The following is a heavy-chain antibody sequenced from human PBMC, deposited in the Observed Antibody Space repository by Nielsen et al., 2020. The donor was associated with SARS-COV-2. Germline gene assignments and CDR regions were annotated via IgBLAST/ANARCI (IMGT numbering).Heavy chain of an antibody. D-gene: IGHD3-10*01. CDR2: ISGSAGRT. J-gene: IGHJ6*02. CDR3: ARDLYYYGSGSKDYYYYGMDV. V-gene: IGHV3-11*04. Sequence: WIRQPPGKGLEWVSDISGSAGRTFYADSVKGRFTISRDNAKNSLYLQMNSLRAEDTAVYYCARDLYYYGSGSKDYYYYGMDVWGQGTTVTVSS.